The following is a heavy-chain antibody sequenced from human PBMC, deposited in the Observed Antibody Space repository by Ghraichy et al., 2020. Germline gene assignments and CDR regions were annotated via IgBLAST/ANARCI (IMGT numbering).Heavy chain of an antibody. Sequence: SETLSLTCTVSGGSISSYYWSWIRQPPGKGLEWIGYIYYSGSTNYNPSLKSRVTISVDTSKNQFSLKLSSVTAADTAVYYCARDQGGSYLDIWGQGTMVTVSS. J-gene: IGHJ3*02. V-gene: IGHV4-59*01. D-gene: IGHD1-26*01. CDR2: IYYSGST. CDR1: GGSISSYY. CDR3: ARDQGGSYLDI.